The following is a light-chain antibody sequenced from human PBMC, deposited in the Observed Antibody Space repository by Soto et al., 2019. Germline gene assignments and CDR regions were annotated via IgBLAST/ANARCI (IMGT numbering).Light chain of an antibody. CDR2: GAS. J-gene: IGKJ5*01. CDR1: QSVSSSY. Sequence: EIVFSQSPVTLALSPAERCTLSCRASQSVSSSYLGWYQQKPGQAPRLLIFGASTRAAGSPDRFSGSGSGTDFTLTISRLEPEDFAVYYCQQYGSSPSFGQGTRLEI. CDR3: QQYGSSPS. V-gene: IGKV3-20*01.